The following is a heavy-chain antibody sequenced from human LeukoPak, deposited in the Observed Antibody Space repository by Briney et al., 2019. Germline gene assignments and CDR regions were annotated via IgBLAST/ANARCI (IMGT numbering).Heavy chain of an antibody. Sequence: ASVKVSCKASGYTFTSYGISWVRQAPGQGLEWMGWISAYNGNTNYAQKLQGRVTMTTDTSTSTAYMELRSLRSDDTAVYYCARDSYDILTGSLYGMDVWGQGTTVTVSS. D-gene: IGHD3-9*01. CDR3: ARDSYDILTGSLYGMDV. CDR2: ISAYNGNT. J-gene: IGHJ6*02. V-gene: IGHV1-18*01. CDR1: GYTFTSYG.